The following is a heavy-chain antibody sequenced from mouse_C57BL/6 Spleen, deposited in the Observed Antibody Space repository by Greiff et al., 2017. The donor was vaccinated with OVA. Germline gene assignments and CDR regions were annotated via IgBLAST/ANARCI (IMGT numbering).Heavy chain of an antibody. V-gene: IGHV5-4*03. CDR3: ARGGNYLSYYAMDY. CDR1: GFTFSSYA. CDR2: ISDGGSYT. Sequence: EVKLVESGGGLVKPGGSLKLSCAASGFTFSSYAMSWVRQTPEKRLEWVATISDGGSYTYYPDNVKGRFTISRDNAKNNLYLQMSHLKSEDTAMYYCARGGNYLSYYAMDYWGQGTSVTVSS. J-gene: IGHJ4*01. D-gene: IGHD2-1*01.